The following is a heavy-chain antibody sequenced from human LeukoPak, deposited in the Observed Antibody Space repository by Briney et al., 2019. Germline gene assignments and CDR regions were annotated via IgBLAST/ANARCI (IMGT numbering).Heavy chain of an antibody. D-gene: IGHD2/OR15-2a*01. V-gene: IGHV1-3*03. CDR2: IAADDNT. J-gene: IGHJ3*02. CDR1: GYSFRTYA. CDR3: VRDNREGAFDI. Sequence: ASVKVSCKASGYSFRTYAVHWVRQAPGQRLEWMGWIAADDNTKYSQDLQGRFTITRDTSASTAYMELSSLRSDDMAVYYCVRDNREGAFDIWGQGTMVTVSP.